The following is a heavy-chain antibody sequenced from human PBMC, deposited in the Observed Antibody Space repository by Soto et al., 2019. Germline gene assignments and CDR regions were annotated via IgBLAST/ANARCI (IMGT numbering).Heavy chain of an antibody. V-gene: IGHV5-10-1*01. CDR1: GYSFTSYW. D-gene: IGHD2-2*01. J-gene: IGHJ6*02. Sequence: GESLKISCKGSGYSFTSYWISWVRQMPGKGLEWMGRIDPSDSYTNYSPSFQGHVTISADKSISTAYLQWSVLKASDTAMYYCARLGVVIPAANSPFIYGMDVWGQGTTVTVSS. CDR2: IDPSDSYT. CDR3: ARLGVVIPAANSPFIYGMDV.